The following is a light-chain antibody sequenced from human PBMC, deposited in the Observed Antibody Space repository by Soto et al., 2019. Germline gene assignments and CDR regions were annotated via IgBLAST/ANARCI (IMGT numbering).Light chain of an antibody. CDR3: QQYGSSPCS. Sequence: EIVLTQSPGTLSLSPGERATLSCRASQSVSSSYVAWYQQKPGQAPRLLIYGASSRATGIPDRFSGSGSGTDFTLTISRVEPEDFAVYYCQQYGSSPCSFGPGTKVDIK. CDR2: GAS. V-gene: IGKV3-20*01. CDR1: QSVSSSY. J-gene: IGKJ3*01.